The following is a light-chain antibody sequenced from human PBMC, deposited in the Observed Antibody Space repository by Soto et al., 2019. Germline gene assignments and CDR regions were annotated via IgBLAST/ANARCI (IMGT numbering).Light chain of an antibody. CDR3: QLYNAFTWT. V-gene: IGKV1-5*03. Sequence: DIQMTQSPSTLSASVGDRVTNTCRASQSIGTWLAWYQQKPGKAPKLLIYKASTLESGVPSRFSVSGSGTEFTLTISSLQPDDFATYYCQLYNAFTWTFGQGTKV. CDR2: KAS. J-gene: IGKJ1*01. CDR1: QSIGTW.